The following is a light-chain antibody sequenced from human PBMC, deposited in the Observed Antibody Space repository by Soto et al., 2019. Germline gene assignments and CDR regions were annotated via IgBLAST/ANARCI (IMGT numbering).Light chain of an antibody. Sequence: DVVLTQSPDSLAVSLGDRSTINCNSSQSVLYSSNNMNYLAWYQQKAGQPPKLLIYWASTRESGVPDRFSGSGSGTDFTLTISSLQAEDVAVYYCQQYYSTPITFGQGTRLEIK. CDR1: QSVLYSSNNMNY. CDR2: WAS. J-gene: IGKJ5*01. V-gene: IGKV4-1*01. CDR3: QQYYSTPIT.